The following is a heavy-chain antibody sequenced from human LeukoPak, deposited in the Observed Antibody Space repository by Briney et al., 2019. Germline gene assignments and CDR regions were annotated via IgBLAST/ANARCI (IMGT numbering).Heavy chain of an antibody. CDR1: GFTFSSYA. CDR3: ARVAYSSGWYDY. D-gene: IGHD6-19*01. J-gene: IGHJ4*02. Sequence: PGRSLRLSCAASGFTFSSYAMHWVRQAPGKGLEWVAVISYDGSNKYYADSVKGRFTISRDNSKNTLYLKMNSLRAEDTAVYYCARVAYSSGWYDYWGQGALVTVSS. CDR2: ISYDGSNK. V-gene: IGHV3-30-3*01.